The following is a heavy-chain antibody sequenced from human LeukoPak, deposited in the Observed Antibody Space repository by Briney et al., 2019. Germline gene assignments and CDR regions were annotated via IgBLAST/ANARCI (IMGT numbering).Heavy chain of an antibody. J-gene: IGHJ3*02. CDR3: ARGITYYYDSSGPDAFDI. V-gene: IGHV4-59*01. CDR2: IYYSVST. D-gene: IGHD3-22*01. Sequence: PSETLSLTCTVSGGFISSYYWSWIRQPPGKRLGYIGYIYYSVSTNYNPSLKSRVTISVDTSKNQFSLKLSSVTAADTAVYYCARGITYYYDSSGPDAFDIWGQGTMVTVSS. CDR1: GGFISSYY.